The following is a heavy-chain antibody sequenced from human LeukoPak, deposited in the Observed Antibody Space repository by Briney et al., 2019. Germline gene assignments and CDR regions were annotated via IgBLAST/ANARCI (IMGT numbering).Heavy chain of an antibody. CDR3: ARGSFPKQLLFGWFDP. D-gene: IGHD2-2*01. V-gene: IGHV4-34*01. J-gene: IGHJ5*02. CDR1: GGSFSGYY. Sequence: SETLSLTCAVYGGSFSGYYWSWIRQPPGKGLEWIGEINHSGSTNYNPSLKSRVTISVDTSKNQFSLKLSSVTAADTAVYYCARGSFPKQLLFGWFDPWGQGTLVTVSS. CDR2: INHSGST.